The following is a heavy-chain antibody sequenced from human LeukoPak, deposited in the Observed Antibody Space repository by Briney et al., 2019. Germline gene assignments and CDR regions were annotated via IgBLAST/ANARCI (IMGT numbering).Heavy chain of an antibody. D-gene: IGHD1-26*01. Sequence: SETLSLTCTVSGGSISSGGYYWSWIRQPPGKGLEWIGYIYYSGSSNYNPSLKSRVTMSIDTSKNQFSLKLSSVTAADTAVYYCARDQRGSYGGGTYWYYYGMDVWGQGTTVTVSS. J-gene: IGHJ6*02. CDR1: GGSISSGGYY. CDR3: ARDQRGSYGGGTYWYYYGMDV. CDR2: IYYSGSS. V-gene: IGHV4-61*08.